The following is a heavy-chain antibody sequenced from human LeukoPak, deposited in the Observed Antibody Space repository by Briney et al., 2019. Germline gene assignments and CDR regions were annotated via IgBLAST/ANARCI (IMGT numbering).Heavy chain of an antibody. D-gene: IGHD3-10*01. CDR1: GYTFTDYY. J-gene: IGHJ6*03. CDR3: AREYYYGSGRTDMDV. CDR2: INPNSGGT. V-gene: IGHV1-2*02. Sequence: ASVKVSCKASGYTFTDYYMHWVRQAPGQGLEWMGWINPNSGGTNYAQKFQGRVTMTRDTSISTAYMELSRLRSDDTAVYYCAREYYYGSGRTDMDVWGKGTTVTISS.